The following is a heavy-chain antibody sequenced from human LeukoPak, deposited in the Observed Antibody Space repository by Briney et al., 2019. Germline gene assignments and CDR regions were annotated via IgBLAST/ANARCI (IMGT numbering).Heavy chain of an antibody. D-gene: IGHD2-2*01. CDR1: GFTFSSYA. J-gene: IGHJ4*02. Sequence: GGSLRPSCAASGFTFSSYAMSWVRQAPGKGLEWVSAISGSGGSTYYADSVKGRFTISRDNSKNTLYLQMNSLRAEDTAVYYCAKFPPIVVVPAAIAVFDYWGQGTLVTVSS. V-gene: IGHV3-23*01. CDR3: AKFPPIVVVPAAIAVFDY. CDR2: ISGSGGST.